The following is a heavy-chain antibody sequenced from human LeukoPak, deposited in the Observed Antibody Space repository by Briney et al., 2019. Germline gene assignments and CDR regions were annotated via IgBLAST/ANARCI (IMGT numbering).Heavy chain of an antibody. CDR2: IIPIFGIT. CDR1: GGTFSSYA. Sequence: GASVTVSFKASGGTFSSYAISWVRQAAGQGLEWMGRIIPIFGITNYAQKFQGRVTITAHKSTSTAYMELSSLRSEDTGVYYCARDRGVVIDTYYSDNYGMDVWGRGTTVTVSS. CDR3: ARDRGVVIDTYYSDNYGMDV. J-gene: IGHJ6*02. D-gene: IGHD2-21*01. V-gene: IGHV1-69*04.